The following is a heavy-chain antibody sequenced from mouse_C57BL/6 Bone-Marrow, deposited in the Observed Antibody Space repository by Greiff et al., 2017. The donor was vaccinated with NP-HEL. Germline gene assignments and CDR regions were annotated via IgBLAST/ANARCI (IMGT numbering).Heavy chain of an antibody. CDR1: GYTFTSYG. D-gene: IGHD1-1*01. CDR3: DGYYYVSSNEDFDY. J-gene: IGHJ2*01. CDR2: IYPRSGNT. Sequence: VQLQQSGAELARPGASVKLSCKASGYTFTSYGISWVKQRTGQGLEWIGEIYPRSGNTYYNEKFKGKATLTADKSSSTAYMELRSLTSEDSAVYFCDGYYYVSSNEDFDYWGQGTTLTVSS. V-gene: IGHV1-81*01.